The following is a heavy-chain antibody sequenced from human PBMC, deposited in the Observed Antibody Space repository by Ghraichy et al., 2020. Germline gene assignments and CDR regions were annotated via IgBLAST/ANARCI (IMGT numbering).Heavy chain of an antibody. CDR1: GFTFDDYA. V-gene: IGHV3-9*01. CDR3: AKGTVVVIANNYFDY. J-gene: IGHJ4*02. CDR2: ISWNSGSI. D-gene: IGHD2-21*01. Sequence: GGSLRLSCAASGFTFDDYAMHWVRQAPGKGLEWVSGISWNSGSIGYADSVKGRFTISRDNAKNSLYLQMNSLRAEDTALYYCAKGTVVVIANNYFDYWGQGTLVTVSS.